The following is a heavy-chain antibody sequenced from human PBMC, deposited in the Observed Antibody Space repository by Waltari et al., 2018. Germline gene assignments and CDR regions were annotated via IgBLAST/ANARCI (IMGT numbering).Heavy chain of an antibody. D-gene: IGHD3-9*01. Sequence: QVQLVQSGAEVMKPGASVKVSCKTSGYSFSDHYLHWVRQAPGQGLDWMGWIKPDSGVTYYAQEFQGRVTLTGVMSISTVYMDFSSLTSDDTAIYYCVRDFDWGPDYWGQGTLVTVSS. CDR3: VRDFDWGPDY. CDR1: GYSFSDHY. J-gene: IGHJ4*02. CDR2: IKPDSGVT. V-gene: IGHV1-2*02.